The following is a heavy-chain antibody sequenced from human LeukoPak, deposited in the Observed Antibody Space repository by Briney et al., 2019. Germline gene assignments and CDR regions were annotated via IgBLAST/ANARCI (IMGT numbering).Heavy chain of an antibody. V-gene: IGHV3-43*02. CDR1: GFTFDDYA. CDR2: ISGDGGST. Sequence: PGGSLRLSCAASGFTFDDYAMHWVRQAPGKGLEWVSLISGDGGSTYYADSVKGRFTISRDNSKNSLYLQMNSLRTEDTALYYCAKGSRIAARPSMFSWGQGTLVTVSS. D-gene: IGHD6-6*01. CDR3: AKGSRIAARPSMFS. J-gene: IGHJ4*02.